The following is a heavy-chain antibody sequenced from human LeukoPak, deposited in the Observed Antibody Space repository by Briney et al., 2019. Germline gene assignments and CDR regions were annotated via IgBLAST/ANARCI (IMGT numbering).Heavy chain of an antibody. J-gene: IGHJ4*02. D-gene: IGHD5-12*01. CDR1: GFTFSSYA. CDR3: ARDGGSGYDFTPYYFDY. CDR2: ISSNGGST. Sequence: PGGSLRLSCVASGFTFSSYAMHWVRQAPGKGLEYVSAISSNGGSTYYANPVKGRFTISRDNSKNTLYLQMGSLRAEDMAVYYCARDGGSGYDFTPYYFDYWGQGTLVTVSS. V-gene: IGHV3-64*01.